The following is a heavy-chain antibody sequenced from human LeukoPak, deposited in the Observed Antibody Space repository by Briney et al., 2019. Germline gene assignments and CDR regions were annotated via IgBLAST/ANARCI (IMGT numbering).Heavy chain of an antibody. D-gene: IGHD5-18*01. V-gene: IGHV1-18*01. CDR1: GYTFIRYS. CDR2: ISTYNGDT. CDR3: ARERDTALAPYLDY. Sequence: ASVTVSCKTSGYTFIRYSIGWVRQAPGQGLEWMGWISTYNGDTKYAQKFQDRVTITTDTSTSAAYLEMRRLRFDDTAVYFCARERDTALAPYLDYWGQGTLLTVSS. J-gene: IGHJ4*02.